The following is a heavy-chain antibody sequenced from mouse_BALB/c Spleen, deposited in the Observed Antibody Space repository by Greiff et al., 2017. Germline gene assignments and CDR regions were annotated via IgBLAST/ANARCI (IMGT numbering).Heavy chain of an antibody. V-gene: IGHV5-6*01. CDR2: ISSGGSYT. Sequence: EVQGVESGADLVKPGGSLKLSCAASGFTFSSYGMSWVRQTPDKRLEWVATISSGGSYTYYPDSVKGRFTISRDNAKNTLYLQMSSLKSEDTAMYYCARHEGYGDYVGAMDYWGQGTSVTVSS. D-gene: IGHD2-13*01. CDR1: GFTFSSYG. J-gene: IGHJ4*01. CDR3: ARHEGYGDYVGAMDY.